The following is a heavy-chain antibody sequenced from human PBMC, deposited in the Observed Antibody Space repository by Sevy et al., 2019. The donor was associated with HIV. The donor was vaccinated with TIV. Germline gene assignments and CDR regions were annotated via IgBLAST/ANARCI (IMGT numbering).Heavy chain of an antibody. CDR3: ARAEWELRSHFDY. CDR2: ISNDGSNK. CDR1: GFTFSSYA. Sequence: GGSLRLSCAASGFTFSSYAMHWVRQAPGKGLEWVAVISNDGSNKYYADSVMGGFTISRDNSKNTLYLQMNSLRAEDTAVYYCARAEWELRSHFDYWGQGTLVTVSS. D-gene: IGHD1-26*01. V-gene: IGHV3-30*04. J-gene: IGHJ4*02.